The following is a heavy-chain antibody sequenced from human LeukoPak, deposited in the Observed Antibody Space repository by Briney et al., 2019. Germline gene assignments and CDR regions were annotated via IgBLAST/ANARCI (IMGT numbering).Heavy chain of an antibody. CDR3: ARLSYCSSTSCYSIWFDP. V-gene: IGHV4-34*01. Sequence: SETLSLTCTVSGGSISTYYWSWIRQPPGKGLEWIGEINHSGSTNYNPSLKSRVTISVDTSKNQFSLKLSSVTAADTAVYYCARLSYCSSTSCYSIWFDPWGQGTLVTVSS. CDR2: INHSGST. D-gene: IGHD2-2*01. CDR1: GGSISTYY. J-gene: IGHJ5*02.